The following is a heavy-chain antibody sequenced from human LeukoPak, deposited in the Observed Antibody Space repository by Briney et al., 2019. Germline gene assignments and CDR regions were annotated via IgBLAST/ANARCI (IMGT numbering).Heavy chain of an antibody. J-gene: IGHJ4*02. CDR1: GRPFSGYY. CDR2: INHSGST. Sequence: PSGTLSLTCAVYGRPFSGYYWRWIRQPPGKGLEWIGEINHSGSTNYNPSLKSRVTISVDTSKNQLSLKMSSVTAADTAVYYCTITTGTTLGLMDYWGQGTLVTVSS. D-gene: IGHD1-1*01. V-gene: IGHV4-34*01. CDR3: TITTGTTLGLMDY.